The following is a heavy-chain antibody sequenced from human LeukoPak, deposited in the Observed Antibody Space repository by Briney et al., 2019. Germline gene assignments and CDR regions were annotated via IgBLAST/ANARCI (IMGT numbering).Heavy chain of an antibody. J-gene: IGHJ4*02. CDR1: GYTFTSYY. Sequence: ASVKVSFKASGYTFTSYYMHWVRQAPGQGLEWMGIINPSGGSTSYAQKFQGRVTMTRDMSTSTVYMELSSLRSEDTAVYYCARELTYYDSSGRFDYWGQGTLVTVSS. CDR2: INPSGGST. D-gene: IGHD3-22*01. CDR3: ARELTYYDSSGRFDY. V-gene: IGHV1-46*01.